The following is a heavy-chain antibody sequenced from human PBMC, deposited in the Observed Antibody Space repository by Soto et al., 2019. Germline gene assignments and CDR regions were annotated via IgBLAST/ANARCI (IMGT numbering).Heavy chain of an antibody. V-gene: IGHV1-46*01. CDR1: GYIFINYY. Sequence: QVHLVQSGAEVKKPGASVKVSCKASGYIFINYYIHWVRQAPGHGLEWMAIINPTGGSTNYAQKFQGRVTLTVDTSTSTVYMELSSLTSEDTGMYYCARHRAAGDLWGQGTLVTVSS. D-gene: IGHD2-21*01. CDR3: ARHRAAGDL. J-gene: IGHJ4*02. CDR2: INPTGGST.